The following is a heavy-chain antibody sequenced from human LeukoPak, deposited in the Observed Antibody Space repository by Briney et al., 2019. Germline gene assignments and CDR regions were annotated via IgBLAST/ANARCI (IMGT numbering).Heavy chain of an antibody. J-gene: IGHJ6*03. CDR3: ARTPPRIAVAGTRYYYYYYMDV. CDR1: GFTFSSYS. V-gene: IGHV3-48*04. Sequence: GGSLRLSCAASGFTFSSYSMNWVRQAPGKGLEWVSYISSSSSTIYYADSVKGRFTISRDNAKNSLYLQMNSLRAEDTAVYCCARTPPRIAVAGTRYYYYYYMDVWGKGTTVTVSS. D-gene: IGHD6-19*01. CDR2: ISSSSSTI.